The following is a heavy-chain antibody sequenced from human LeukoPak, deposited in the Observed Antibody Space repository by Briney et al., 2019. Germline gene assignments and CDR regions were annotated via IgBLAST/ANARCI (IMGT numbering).Heavy chain of an antibody. Sequence: SETLSFTCTVSGGSISSSSYYWGWIRQPPGKGLEWIGSIYYSGSTYYNPSLKSRVTISVDTSKNQFSLKLSSVTAADTAVYYCARGAAVAGGWYFDLWGRGTLVTVSS. J-gene: IGHJ2*01. V-gene: IGHV4-39*01. CDR3: ARGAAVAGGWYFDL. CDR1: GGSISSSSYY. CDR2: IYYSGST. D-gene: IGHD6-19*01.